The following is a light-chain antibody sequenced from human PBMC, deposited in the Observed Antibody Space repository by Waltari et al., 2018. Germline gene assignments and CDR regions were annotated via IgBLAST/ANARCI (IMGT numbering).Light chain of an antibody. CDR3: FSTDSSGDHGV. CDR2: DDN. Sequence: SYELTQPPSVSVSPGQTARITCSGDALPQKFVYWYQQKSGQAPVLVIYDDNKRPSDISERFSGSSSGTTATLTISGAQVEDEADYYCFSTDSSGDHGVFGGGTKVTVL. CDR1: ALPQKF. V-gene: IGLV3-10*01. J-gene: IGLJ3*02.